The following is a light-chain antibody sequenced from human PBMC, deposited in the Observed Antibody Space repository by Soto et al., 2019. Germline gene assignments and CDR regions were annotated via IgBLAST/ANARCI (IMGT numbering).Light chain of an antibody. CDR2: WAS. V-gene: IGKV4-1*01. J-gene: IGKJ5*01. Sequence: DIVMTQSPDSLAVSLGERATIRCESSQSILSTFNNKNQIAWYQQKPGQPPKLLIYWASTREFGLPDRFSGSGSGTDFTLTVSSVQAEDVATYFCQHYYTTPVTFGQGTRLEIK. CDR1: QSILSTFNNKNQ. CDR3: QHYYTTPVT.